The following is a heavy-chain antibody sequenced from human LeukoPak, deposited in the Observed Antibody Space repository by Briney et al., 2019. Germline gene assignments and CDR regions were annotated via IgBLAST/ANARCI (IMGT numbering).Heavy chain of an antibody. CDR3: ARDLYASGSYDY. CDR1: GFTFSHYW. Sequence: PGGSLTLSCAASGFTFSHYWMSWVRQAPGKGLEWVANIKQDGSEKNYVDSVKGRFTISRDNAKNSLYLQMNILRAEDTAVYYCARDLYASGSYDYWGQGTLVTVSS. V-gene: IGHV3-7*04. CDR2: IKQDGSEK. D-gene: IGHD3-10*01. J-gene: IGHJ4*02.